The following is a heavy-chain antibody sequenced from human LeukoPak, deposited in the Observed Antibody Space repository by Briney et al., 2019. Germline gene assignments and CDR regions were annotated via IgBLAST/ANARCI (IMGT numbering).Heavy chain of an antibody. D-gene: IGHD3-22*01. CDR1: GYTFTSYD. V-gene: IGHV1-8*01. Sequence: ASVKVSCKASGYTFTSYDINWVRQATGQGLEWMGWMNPNSGNTGYAQRFQGRVTMTRNTSISTAYMELSSLRSEDTAVYYCARGLSLPPYDSSGYSLGYWGQGTLVTVSS. CDR2: MNPNSGNT. CDR3: ARGLSLPPYDSSGYSLGY. J-gene: IGHJ4*02.